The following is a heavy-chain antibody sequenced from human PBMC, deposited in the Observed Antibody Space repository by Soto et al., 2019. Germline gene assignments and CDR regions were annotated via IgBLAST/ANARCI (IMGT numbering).Heavy chain of an antibody. D-gene: IGHD2-21*02. V-gene: IGHV2-5*02. J-gene: IGHJ6*02. Sequence: QITLKESGPTLVRPTQTLTLTCTFSGFSLSTGGVGVGWIRQPPGKALEGLALIYWVDDKRYSPSLKSRVTITKDTSKNQVVLTMTNMDPVDTATYYCVHSRCGGDCLQSYSSHYYYGMDVWGQGTTVTVSS. CDR3: VHSRCGGDCLQSYSSHYYYGMDV. CDR2: IYWVDDK. CDR1: GFSLSTGGVG.